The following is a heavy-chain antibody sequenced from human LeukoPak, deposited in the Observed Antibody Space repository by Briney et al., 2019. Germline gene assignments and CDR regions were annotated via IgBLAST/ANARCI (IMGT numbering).Heavy chain of an antibody. CDR1: GFTFGDYA. Sequence: GGSLRLSCTASGFTFGDYAMSWFRQAPGKGLEWVGFIRSKAYGGTTEYTASVKGRFTISRDDSKSIAYLQMNSLKTEDTAVYYCTRDPGSGVFDYWGQGTLVTVSS. CDR3: TRDPGSGVFDY. D-gene: IGHD3-10*01. CDR2: IRSKAYGGTT. V-gene: IGHV3-49*01. J-gene: IGHJ4*02.